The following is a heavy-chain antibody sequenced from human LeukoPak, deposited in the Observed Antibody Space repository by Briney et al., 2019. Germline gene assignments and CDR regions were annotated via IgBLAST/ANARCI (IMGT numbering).Heavy chain of an antibody. CDR2: ISYDGSNQ. CDR1: GFSFNNYG. J-gene: IGHJ4*02. CDR3: AKVGKWQLLQYFFDY. D-gene: IGHD1-26*01. V-gene: IGHV3-30*18. Sequence: GGSLRLSCAASGFSFNNYGMNWVRQAPGKGLEWVAVISYDGSNQYYADSVKGRFTISRDSFRNTVYLQMNSLRVDDTAVYYCAKVGKWQLLQYFFDYWGQGTLVTVSS.